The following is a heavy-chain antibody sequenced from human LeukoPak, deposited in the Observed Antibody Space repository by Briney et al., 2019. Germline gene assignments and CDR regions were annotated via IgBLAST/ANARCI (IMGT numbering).Heavy chain of an antibody. Sequence: PSQTLSLTCAVSGGSISSGGYSWSWIRQPPGKGLEWIGYIYHSGSTYYNPSLKSRVTISVDTSKNQFSLKLSSVTAADTAVYYCATPPHYDFWSGYDNAFDIWGQGTMVTVSS. CDR1: GGSISSGGYS. CDR2: IYHSGST. CDR3: ATPPHYDFWSGYDNAFDI. D-gene: IGHD3-3*01. V-gene: IGHV4-30-2*03. J-gene: IGHJ3*02.